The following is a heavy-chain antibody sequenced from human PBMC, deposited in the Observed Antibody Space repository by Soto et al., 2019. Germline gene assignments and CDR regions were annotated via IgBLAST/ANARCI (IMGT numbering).Heavy chain of an antibody. CDR1: GGSISSYY. Sequence: PSETLSLTCTVSGGSISSYYWSWIRQPAGKGLEWIGRIYSSGSTNYNASLMSRVTMSVDTSKNQFSLKLTPVTAADTAVYYCARESSGWYYFDYWGQGTLVTVSS. CDR3: ARESSGWYYFDY. CDR2: IYSSGST. V-gene: IGHV4-4*07. J-gene: IGHJ4*02. D-gene: IGHD6-19*01.